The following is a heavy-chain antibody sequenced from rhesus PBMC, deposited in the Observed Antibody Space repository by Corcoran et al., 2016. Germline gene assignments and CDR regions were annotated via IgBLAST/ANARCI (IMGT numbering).Heavy chain of an antibody. Sequence: QVRLQESGAGLVKPSETLSLPRAVSGASVTAFWWLWLRPGPGTGLEWIGKMNGNTGGSSYSPSLNSLVTISKDASKSQFSLTLMSVTAADTAVYYCATGIGFSYCNFWGQGVQVTVSS. V-gene: IGHV4-80*01. CDR3: ATGIGFSYCNF. CDR2: MNGNTGGS. D-gene: IGHD5-36*01. J-gene: IGHJ4*01. CDR1: GASVTAFW.